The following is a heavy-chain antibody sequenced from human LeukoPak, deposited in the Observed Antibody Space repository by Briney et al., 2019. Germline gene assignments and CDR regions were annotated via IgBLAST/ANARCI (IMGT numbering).Heavy chain of an antibody. J-gene: IGHJ4*02. V-gene: IGHV3-21*01. CDR3: AKDRRRDDVLTGSFSD. Sequence: KSGGSLRLSCTASGFTFINYSMNWVRQAPGKGLEWVSSISTNSAFIYYADSVRGRFTISRDNSKNTLYLQMNSLRAEDTAVYNCAKDRRRDDVLTGSFSDWGQGTLVTLSS. CDR1: GFTFINYS. CDR2: ISTNSAFI. D-gene: IGHD3-9*01.